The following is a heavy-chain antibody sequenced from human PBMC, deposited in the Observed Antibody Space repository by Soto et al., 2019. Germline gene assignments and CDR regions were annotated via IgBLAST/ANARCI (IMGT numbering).Heavy chain of an antibody. V-gene: IGHV4-59*11. Sequence: SETLSLSCTVSGGSISSHYWSWVRQAPGKGLEWIGHIYYRGSTSYNPSLRSRSTISVDTSNNQFSLKLNSVTTADTAVYYCARDGREASGMDVWGQGTKVTASS. CDR1: GGSISSHY. CDR3: ARDGREASGMDV. CDR2: IYYRGST. D-gene: IGHD1-26*01. J-gene: IGHJ6*02.